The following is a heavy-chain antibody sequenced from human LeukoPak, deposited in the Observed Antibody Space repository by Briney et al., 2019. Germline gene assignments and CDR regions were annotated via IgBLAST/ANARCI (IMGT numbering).Heavy chain of an antibody. Sequence: PSETLSLTCAVYGGSFSGYYWSWIRQPPGKGLEWIGEINHSGSTNYSPSLKSRVTISVDTSKNQFSLKLSSVTAADTAVYYCARGYSYGSFDYWRQGTLVTVSS. CDR2: INHSGST. CDR1: GGSFSGYY. V-gene: IGHV4-34*01. J-gene: IGHJ4*02. D-gene: IGHD5-18*01. CDR3: ARGYSYGSFDY.